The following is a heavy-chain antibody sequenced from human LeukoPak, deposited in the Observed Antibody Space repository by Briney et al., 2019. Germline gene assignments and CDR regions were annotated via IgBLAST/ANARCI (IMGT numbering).Heavy chain of an antibody. J-gene: IGHJ4*02. D-gene: IGHD3-10*01. CDR1: GGTFSSYA. Sequence: SVKVSCKTSGGTFSSYAISWVRQAPGQGLEWMGGIIPIFGTANYAQKFQGRVTITADESTSTAYMELSSLRSEDTAVYYCARDRYYGSGSYYSLDYWGQGTLVTVSS. CDR3: ARDRYYGSGSYYSLDY. CDR2: IIPIFGTA. V-gene: IGHV1-69*01.